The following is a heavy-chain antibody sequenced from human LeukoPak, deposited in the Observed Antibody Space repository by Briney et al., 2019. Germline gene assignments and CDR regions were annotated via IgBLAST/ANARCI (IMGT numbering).Heavy chain of an antibody. CDR1: GGSISSYY. V-gene: IGHV4-4*07. J-gene: IGHJ5*02. CDR3: ARGYSNSGSYVGWFDP. D-gene: IGHD1-26*01. CDR2: IYTSGST. Sequence: LETLSLTCTVSGGSISSYYWSWIRQPAGKGLEWVGRIYTSGSTNYNPSLKSRVTMSVDTSKNQFSLKLSSVTAADTAVYYCARGYSNSGSYVGWFDPWGQGTLVTVSS.